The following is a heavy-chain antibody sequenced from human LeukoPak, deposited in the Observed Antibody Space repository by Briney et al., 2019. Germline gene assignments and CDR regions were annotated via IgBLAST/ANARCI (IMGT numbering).Heavy chain of an antibody. CDR3: ARNLPAAIDAFDI. D-gene: IGHD2-2*01. CDR1: GYTFTSYG. J-gene: IGHJ3*02. V-gene: IGHV1-69*13. CDR2: IIPIFGTA. Sequence: SVKVSCKASGYTFTSYGISWVRQAPGQGLEWMGGIIPIFGTANYAQKFQGRVTITADESTSTAYMELSSLRSEDTAVYYCARNLPAAIDAFDIWGQGTMVTVSS.